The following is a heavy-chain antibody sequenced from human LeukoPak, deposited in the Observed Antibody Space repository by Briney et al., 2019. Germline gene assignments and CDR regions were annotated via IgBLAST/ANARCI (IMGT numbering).Heavy chain of an antibody. V-gene: IGHV3-7*01. CDR2: INQDGTEK. J-gene: IGHJ4*02. Sequence: GGSLRLSCAASGFTFTTYWMTWVRQAPGKGLEWVANINQDGTEKYYVDSVKGRFTISRDNAKNSLYLQMNSLRAEDTAIYYCARENYYDSSGLKWGQGTLVTVSS. CDR3: ARENYYDSSGLK. D-gene: IGHD3-22*01. CDR1: GFTFTTYW.